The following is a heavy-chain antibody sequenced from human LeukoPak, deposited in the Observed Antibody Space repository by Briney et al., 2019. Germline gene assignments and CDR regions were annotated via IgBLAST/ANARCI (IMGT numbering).Heavy chain of an antibody. CDR3: ARERRGQTWNHGIDV. CDR2: ISGNNGDR. Sequence: ASVKVSCKASGYTFTNYAITWVRQAPGQGLEWMGWISGNNGDREYASKVQGRLSLSTDPSTGTALMELRSLRSDDTAVYYCARERRGQTWNHGIDVWGQGATVIVSS. V-gene: IGHV1-18*01. J-gene: IGHJ6*02. CDR1: GYTFTNYA. D-gene: IGHD1-1*01.